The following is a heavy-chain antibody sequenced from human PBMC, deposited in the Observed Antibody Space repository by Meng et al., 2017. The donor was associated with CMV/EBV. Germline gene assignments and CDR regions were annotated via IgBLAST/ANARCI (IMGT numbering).Heavy chain of an antibody. D-gene: IGHD3-3*01. CDR2: IKSRTHGGTT. CDR3: TTGFGVFLQNNWFDP. Sequence: GESLKISCAASGFTFTDAWMSWVRQAPGKGLEWVGRIKSRTHGGTTAIATPVKDRFTISRDDSKNTLHMQMKSLKTEDTAVYYCTTGFGVFLQNNWFDPWGQGTLVTVSS. J-gene: IGHJ5*02. V-gene: IGHV3-15*01. CDR1: GFTFTDAW.